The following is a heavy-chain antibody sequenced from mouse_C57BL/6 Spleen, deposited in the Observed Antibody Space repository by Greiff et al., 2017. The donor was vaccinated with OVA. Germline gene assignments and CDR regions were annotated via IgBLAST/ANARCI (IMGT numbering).Heavy chain of an antibody. V-gene: IGHV1-50*01. J-gene: IGHJ4*01. Sequence: VQLQQPGAELVKPGASVKLSCKASGYTFTSYWMQWVKQRPGQGLEWIGEIDPSDSYTNYNQKFKGKATLTVDTSSSTAYMQLSSLTSEASAVYYCERGGVATRSYAMDYWGQGTSVTVSS. CDR2: IDPSDSYT. CDR3: ERGGVATRSYAMDY. CDR1: GYTFTSYW. D-gene: IGHD1-1*01.